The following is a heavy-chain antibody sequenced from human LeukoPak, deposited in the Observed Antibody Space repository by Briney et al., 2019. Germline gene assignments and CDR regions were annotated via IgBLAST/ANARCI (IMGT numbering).Heavy chain of an antibody. CDR2: ISAYNGNT. CDR3: ARGPWAMVREYGMDV. Sequence: GASVKVSCKASGYTFTSYYMHWVRQAPGQGLEWMGWISAYNGNTNYAQKLQGRVTMTTDTSTSTAYMELRSLRSDDTAVYYCARGPWAMVREYGMDVWGQGTTVTVSS. D-gene: IGHD3-10*01. CDR1: GYTFTSYY. J-gene: IGHJ6*02. V-gene: IGHV1-18*04.